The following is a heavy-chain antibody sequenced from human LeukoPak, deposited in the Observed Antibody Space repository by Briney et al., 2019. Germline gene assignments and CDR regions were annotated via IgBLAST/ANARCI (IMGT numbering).Heavy chain of an antibody. J-gene: IGHJ4*02. CDR2: INHSGST. V-gene: IGHV4-34*01. CDR1: GGSFSGYY. CDR3: ARLNTLGYCSSTSCYGANY. Sequence: PSETLSLTCAVYGGSFSGYYWSWIRQPPGKGLEWIGEINHSGSTNYNPSLKSRVTISVDTSKNQFSLKLSSVTAADTAVYYCARLNTLGYCSSTSCYGANYWGQGTLVTVSS. D-gene: IGHD2-2*01.